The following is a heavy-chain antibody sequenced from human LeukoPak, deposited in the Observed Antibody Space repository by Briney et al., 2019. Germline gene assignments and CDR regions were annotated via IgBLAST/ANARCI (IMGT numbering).Heavy chain of an antibody. CDR2: IYHSGST. Sequence: SETLSLTCTVSGYSISSGYYWGWIRQPPGKGLEWIGSIYHSGSTYYNPSLKSRVTISVDTSKNQFSLKLSSVTAADTAVYYCARGGRTIYYDFWSGYQNWFDPWGQGTLVTVSS. CDR1: GYSISSGYY. D-gene: IGHD3-3*01. CDR3: ARGGRTIYYDFWSGYQNWFDP. V-gene: IGHV4-38-2*02. J-gene: IGHJ5*02.